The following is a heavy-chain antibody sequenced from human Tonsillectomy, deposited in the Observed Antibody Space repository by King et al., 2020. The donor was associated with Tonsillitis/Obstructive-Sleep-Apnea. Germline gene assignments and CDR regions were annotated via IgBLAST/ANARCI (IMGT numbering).Heavy chain of an antibody. D-gene: IGHD5-18*01. J-gene: IGHJ5*02. V-gene: IGHV5-51*03. CDR2: IYPGDSDT. CDR3: ARLEELWSGFDP. Sequence: QLVQSGPEVKKPGESLKISCKGSGYSFTNYWIGWVRQMPGKGLEWMGIIYPGDSDTRYSPSFRGQVTISADTSISTAYLHWSRLRASDTAMYYCARLEELWSGFDPWGQGTLVTVSS. CDR1: GYSFTNYW.